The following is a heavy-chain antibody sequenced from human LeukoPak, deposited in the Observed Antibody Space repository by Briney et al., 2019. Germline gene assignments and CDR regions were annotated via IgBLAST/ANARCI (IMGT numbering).Heavy chain of an antibody. CDR3: AREASYYYYDSSGYDY. V-gene: IGHV3-21*01. D-gene: IGHD3-22*01. CDR2: ISSSSSCI. Sequence: GGSLRLSCAASGFTFSSYSMNWVRQAPGKGLEWVSSISSSSSCIYYADSVKGRFTISRDNAKNSLYLQMNSLRAEDTAVYYCAREASYYYYDSSGYDYWGQGTLVTVSS. J-gene: IGHJ4*02. CDR1: GFTFSSYS.